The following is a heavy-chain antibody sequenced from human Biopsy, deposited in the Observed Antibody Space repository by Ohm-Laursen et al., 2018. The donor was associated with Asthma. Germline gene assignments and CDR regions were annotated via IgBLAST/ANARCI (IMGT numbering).Heavy chain of an antibody. CDR2: SSYSGFR. D-gene: IGHD3-16*01. CDR1: GGPINSDY. CDR3: ARDQGDSKFDY. V-gene: IGHV4-59*01. J-gene: IGHJ4*02. Sequence: SETLSLTCTFSGGPINSDYWRWIRQPPGKGLEWIGLSSYSGFRKYNPSLKSRVTISVDTSKNQLSLNLTSVIAADTAVYYCARDQGDSKFDYWGQGILVTVSS.